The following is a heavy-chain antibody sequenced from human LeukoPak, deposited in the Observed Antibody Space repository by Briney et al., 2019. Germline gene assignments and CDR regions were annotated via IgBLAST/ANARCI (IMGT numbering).Heavy chain of an antibody. Sequence: PSETLSLTCTLSGGSISNYYGNWIRQPPGKGLEWIGNIYYSGSTNYNPSLKSRVTISVDTSKNQFSLKLSPLTAADTAVYYCARRGANSGGYSHFDLWGRGTLVTVSS. CDR1: GGSISNYY. CDR2: IYYSGST. V-gene: IGHV4-59*01. CDR3: ARRGANSGGYSHFDL. D-gene: IGHD1-26*01. J-gene: IGHJ2*01.